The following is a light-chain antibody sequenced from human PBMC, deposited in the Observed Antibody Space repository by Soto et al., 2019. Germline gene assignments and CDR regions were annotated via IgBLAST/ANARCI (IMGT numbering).Light chain of an antibody. CDR2: EVT. CDR3: SSFASSNTWV. Sequence: QSALTQPPSASGSPGQSVTISCTGTSSDVGAYNYVSWYQQHAGKAPKLVIYEVTKRPSGVPDRFSGSKSATASLTVSGLQAEDEADYYCSSFASSNTWVFGGGPKLTVL. J-gene: IGLJ3*02. CDR1: SSDVGAYNY. V-gene: IGLV2-8*01.